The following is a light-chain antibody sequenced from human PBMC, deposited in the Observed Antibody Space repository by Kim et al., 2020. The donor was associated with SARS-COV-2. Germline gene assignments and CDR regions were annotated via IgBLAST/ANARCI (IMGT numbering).Light chain of an antibody. J-gene: IGKJ1*01. CDR3: QPRTNWPRT. CDR2: DAS. Sequence: EIVLTQSPAPLSLSPGERATLSCRASQSVSRYLAWYQQKPGQAPRLLIYDASNRATGIPARFSGSGSGTDFTLTISSLGPEDFAVYYCQPRTNWPRTFGQGTKVEVK. V-gene: IGKV3-11*01. CDR1: QSVSRY.